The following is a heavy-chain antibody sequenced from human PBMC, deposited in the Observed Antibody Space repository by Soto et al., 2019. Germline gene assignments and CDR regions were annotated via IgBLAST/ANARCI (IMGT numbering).Heavy chain of an antibody. Sequence: GGSLRLSCAASGFTFGSYSMNWVRQAPGKGPEWVSYISSSSSTIYYADSVKGRFTISRDNAKNSLYLQMNSLRAEDTAVYYCAKNLWFGESPGYFDYWGQGTLVTVSS. J-gene: IGHJ4*02. V-gene: IGHV3-48*01. D-gene: IGHD3-10*01. CDR3: AKNLWFGESPGYFDY. CDR1: GFTFGSYS. CDR2: ISSSSSTI.